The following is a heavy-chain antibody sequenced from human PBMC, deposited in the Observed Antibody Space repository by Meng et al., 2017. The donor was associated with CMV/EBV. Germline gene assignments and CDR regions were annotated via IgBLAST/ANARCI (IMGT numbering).Heavy chain of an antibody. J-gene: IGHJ4*02. CDR3: ARGVAELLGWEMGH. CDR1: GCTVSSDW. V-gene: IGHV3-74*01. D-gene: IGHD2-8*02. Sequence: EVYRVESGGGLGRRGGSLKLSCEGSGCTVSSDWMHWARQAPGKGLGWISRINSDGSRRNYADYVKDRFTIFKDKDKNTLYLEMNSLRAEDAGVYYCARGVAELLGWEMGHWGQGTLVTVSS. CDR2: INSDGSRR.